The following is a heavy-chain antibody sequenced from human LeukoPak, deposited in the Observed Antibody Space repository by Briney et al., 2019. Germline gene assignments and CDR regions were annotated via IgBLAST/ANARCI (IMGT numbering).Heavy chain of an antibody. CDR3: ARRAGGYSHPYDY. Sequence: GGSLRLSCAASGFTVSSNYMSWVRGAPGKGLECVSLIYSGGSTYYADSVKGRFTISRDNSKNTLYLQMNSLRAEDTAVYYCARRAGGYSHPYDYWGQGTLVTVSS. CDR1: GFTVSSNY. D-gene: IGHD4-23*01. CDR2: IYSGGST. V-gene: IGHV3-53*01. J-gene: IGHJ4*02.